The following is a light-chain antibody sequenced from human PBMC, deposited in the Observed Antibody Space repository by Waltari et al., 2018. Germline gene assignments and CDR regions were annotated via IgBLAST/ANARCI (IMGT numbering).Light chain of an antibody. J-gene: IGKJ3*01. CDR2: DDS. CDR1: QSVSSY. CDR3: QQRSNWPPIFT. Sequence: EIVLTQSPATLSLSPGERATLSSRPSQSVSSYLAWYQQKPGQAPRLLIFDDSKRATGIPARFSGSGSGTDFTLTISSLEPEDFAVYYCQQRSNWPPIFTFGPGTKVDIK. V-gene: IGKV3-11*01.